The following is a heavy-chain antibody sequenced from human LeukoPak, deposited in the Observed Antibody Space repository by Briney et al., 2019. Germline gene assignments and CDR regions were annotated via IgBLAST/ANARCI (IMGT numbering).Heavy chain of an antibody. J-gene: IGHJ5*02. CDR2: ISGSGGTT. CDR1: GFTFSSYA. D-gene: IGHD4-23*01. CDR3: AKAYWYGDYVGNWFDP. V-gene: IGHV3-23*01. Sequence: GGSLRLSCAASGFTFSSYAMNWVRQAPGKGLEWVSAISGSGGTTYYADSVKGRFTISRDNSKNTLYLQMNSLRAEDTAVYYCAKAYWYGDYVGNWFDPWGQGTLVTVSS.